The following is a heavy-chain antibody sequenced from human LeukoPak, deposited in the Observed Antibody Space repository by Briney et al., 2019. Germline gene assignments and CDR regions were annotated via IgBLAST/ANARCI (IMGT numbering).Heavy chain of an antibody. CDR1: GFTFDDYA. CDR3: AKDTRFDYYRDV. CDR2: TSLNSGSI. Sequence: PGRTLRLSCAASGFTFDDYAMHCGPQAPGEGHECGSGTSLNSGSIGYAASVKGRFTISRVNAKNSSHLKMDLLTAENTALNYCAKDTRFDYYRDVWGKGTTVTVSS. V-gene: IGHV3-9*01. J-gene: IGHJ6*03.